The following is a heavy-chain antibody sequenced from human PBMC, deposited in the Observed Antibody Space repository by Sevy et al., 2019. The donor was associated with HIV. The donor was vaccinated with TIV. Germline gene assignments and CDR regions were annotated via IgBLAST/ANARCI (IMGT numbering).Heavy chain of an antibody. CDR3: AIMGGIAVARGFDY. Sequence: GGSLRLSCAASGFTFSSYSMNWVRQAPGKGLEWVSSISSSSSYIYYADSVKGRFTISRDNAKNSLYLQMNSLRAEDTAVYYCAIMGGIAVARGFDYWGQGTLVTVSS. CDR1: GFTFSSYS. J-gene: IGHJ4*02. V-gene: IGHV3-21*01. D-gene: IGHD6-19*01. CDR2: ISSSSSYI.